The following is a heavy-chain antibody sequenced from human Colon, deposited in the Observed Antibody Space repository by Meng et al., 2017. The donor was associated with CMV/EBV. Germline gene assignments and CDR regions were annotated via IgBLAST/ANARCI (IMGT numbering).Heavy chain of an antibody. Sequence: FTLSSFAMHWVGQAPGKGLEWVAVISYDGSSKDYADSVKGRFTIASDNSKNTLYLQMNSLRAEDTAVYYCARDHYCSSTSCQPVLFDYWGQGTLVTVSS. J-gene: IGHJ4*02. D-gene: IGHD2-2*01. CDR1: FTLSSFA. V-gene: IGHV3-30*04. CDR2: ISYDGSSK. CDR3: ARDHYCSSTSCQPVLFDY.